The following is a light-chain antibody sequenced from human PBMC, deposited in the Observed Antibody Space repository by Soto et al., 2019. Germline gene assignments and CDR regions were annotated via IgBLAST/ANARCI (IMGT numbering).Light chain of an antibody. V-gene: IGKV1-5*01. J-gene: IGKJ4*01. CDR2: DAS. CDR3: QQYNTYPLT. CDR1: QTIRNW. Sequence: IPMTQSPSTLSASVGDRVTITCRASQTIRNWLAWYQQKPGKAPKVLIFDASTLAGGVPSRFSGRRSGTDFTLTISSLQPSDFATYYCQQYNTYPLTFGGGTKVEI.